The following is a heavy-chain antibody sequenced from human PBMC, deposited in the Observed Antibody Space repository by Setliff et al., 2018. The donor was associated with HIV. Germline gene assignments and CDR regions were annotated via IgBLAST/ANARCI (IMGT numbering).Heavy chain of an antibody. CDR2: IYNSGYS. CDR3: ARGDGYRANDAYYDTGMDV. CDR1: GAPISSYY. V-gene: IGHV4-59*01. J-gene: IGHJ6*02. D-gene: IGHD2-2*03. Sequence: PSETLSLTCKVSGAPISSYYWNWIRQPPGKGLELIGYIYNSGYSNSKPSLKIRVTISLDTSKNQFSLKLSSVTAADTAVYYCARGDGYRANDAYYDTGMDVWGQGITVTVSS.